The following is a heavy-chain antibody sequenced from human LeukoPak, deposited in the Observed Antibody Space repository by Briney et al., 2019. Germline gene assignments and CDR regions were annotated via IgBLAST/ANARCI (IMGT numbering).Heavy chain of an antibody. CDR3: ARVGSSSGRSFDI. CDR2: IYSGGST. J-gene: IGHJ3*02. D-gene: IGHD3-22*01. V-gene: IGHV3-23*03. CDR1: GLTFSSYA. Sequence: PGGSLRLSCAASGLTFSSYAMSWVRQAPGEGLEWVSVIYSGGSTYYADSVKGRFTISRDKSKNTLHLQMNSLRAEDTAVYYCARVGSSSGRSFDIWGQGTMVTVSS.